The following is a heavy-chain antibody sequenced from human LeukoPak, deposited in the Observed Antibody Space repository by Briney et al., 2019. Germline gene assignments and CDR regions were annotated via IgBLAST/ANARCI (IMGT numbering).Heavy chain of an antibody. V-gene: IGHV4-59*01. Sequence: SETLSLTCTVSGGSINSFYWSWIRQSPERGLEWIGYFYSSGRITYNPSLRSRVTISIDTSHNQFSLRLSSVTAADTALYYCARAHPVLPASSGYFDLWGRGTLVTVSS. CDR2: FYSSGRI. CDR1: GGSINSFY. J-gene: IGHJ2*01. CDR3: ARAHPVLPASSGYFDL. D-gene: IGHD2-2*01.